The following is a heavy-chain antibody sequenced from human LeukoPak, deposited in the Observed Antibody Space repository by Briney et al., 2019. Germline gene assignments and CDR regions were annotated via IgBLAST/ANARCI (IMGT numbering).Heavy chain of an antibody. J-gene: IGHJ3*02. CDR2: IQDDGSDK. CDR3: ARSRTAPYDFWSGYSDAFDI. D-gene: IGHD3-3*01. CDR1: GFTFSNYG. Sequence: PGGSLRLSCAASGFTFSNYGMHWVRQAPDKGLEWVAHIQDDGSDKHYADSVKGRFTISRDNAKNSLYLQMNSLRAEDTAVYYCARSRTAPYDFWSGYSDAFDIWGQGTMVTVSS. V-gene: IGHV3-30*12.